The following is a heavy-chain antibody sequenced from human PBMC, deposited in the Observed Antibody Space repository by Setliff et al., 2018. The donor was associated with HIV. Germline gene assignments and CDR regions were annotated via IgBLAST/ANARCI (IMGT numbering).Heavy chain of an antibody. J-gene: IGHJ4*02. CDR3: ARGGYYGDSPADFDY. CDR1: GGSISSGDYY. Sequence: SETLSLTCTVSGGSISSGDYYWSWIRQPPGKGLEWIGYIYYSGSTYYNPSLKGRVTISVDTSKNQFSLKLSSVTAADTAVYYCARGGYYGDSPADFDYWGQGTLVTVSS. CDR2: IYYSGST. V-gene: IGHV4-30-4*08. D-gene: IGHD4-17*01.